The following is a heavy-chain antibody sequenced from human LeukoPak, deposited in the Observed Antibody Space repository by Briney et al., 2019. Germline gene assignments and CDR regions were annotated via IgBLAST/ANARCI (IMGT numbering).Heavy chain of an antibody. CDR3: AKDFRIHQYDKSGYYLEYFQH. J-gene: IGHJ1*01. V-gene: IGHV3-30*02. CDR1: GFSFSGYS. Sequence: GGSLRLSCAASGFSFSGYSMHWVRQAPGKGLEWVAFIRATGSSEHYADSVRGRFTISRDNSKNTLYLQMSSLRAEDTAVYYCAKDFRIHQYDKSGYYLEYFQHWGQGTLVTVSS. CDR2: IRATGSSE. D-gene: IGHD3-22*01.